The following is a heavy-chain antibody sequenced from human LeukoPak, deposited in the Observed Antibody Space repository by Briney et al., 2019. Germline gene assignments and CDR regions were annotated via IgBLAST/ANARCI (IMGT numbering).Heavy chain of an antibody. CDR1: GFTFSSYA. J-gene: IGHJ3*02. V-gene: IGHV3-30-3*01. CDR2: ISYDGSNE. D-gene: IGHD4/OR15-4a*01. CDR3: ARVPSWAFDAFDI. Sequence: GRSLRLSCAASGFTFSSYAMHWVRQAPGKGLEWVAVISYDGSNEYYADSVKGRFTISRDNSKNTLYLQMNSLRAEDTAVYYCARVPSWAFDAFDIWGQGTMVTVSS.